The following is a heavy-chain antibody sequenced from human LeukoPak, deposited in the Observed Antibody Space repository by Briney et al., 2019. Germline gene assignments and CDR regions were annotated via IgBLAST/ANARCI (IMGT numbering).Heavy chain of an antibody. Sequence: SETLSLTCTVPGGSISSYYWSWIRQPPGKGLEWIGYIYYSGSTNYNPSLKSRVTISVDTSKNQFSLKLSSVTAADTAVYYCAREARLGSGSYYLSDYWGQGTLVTVSS. V-gene: IGHV4-59*01. D-gene: IGHD3-10*01. J-gene: IGHJ4*02. CDR3: AREARLGSGSYYLSDY. CDR1: GGSISSYY. CDR2: IYYSGST.